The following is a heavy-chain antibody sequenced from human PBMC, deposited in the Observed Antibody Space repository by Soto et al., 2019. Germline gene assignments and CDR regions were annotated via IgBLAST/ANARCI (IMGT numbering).Heavy chain of an antibody. J-gene: IGHJ4*02. CDR2: INHSGST. CDR1: GGSFSGYY. Sequence: PSETLSLTCAVYGGSFSGYYWSWIRQPPGKGLEWIGEINHSGSTNYNPSLKSRVTISVDTSKNQFSLKLSSVTAADTAVYYCARGRSSWYLNYFDYWGQGTMVTVYS. D-gene: IGHD6-13*01. CDR3: ARGRSSWYLNYFDY. V-gene: IGHV4-34*01.